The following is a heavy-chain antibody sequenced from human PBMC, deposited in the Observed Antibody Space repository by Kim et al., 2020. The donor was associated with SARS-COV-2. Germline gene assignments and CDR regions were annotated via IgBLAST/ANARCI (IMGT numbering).Heavy chain of an antibody. CDR3: ARDRSSSSGLDWFDP. Sequence: QKFQGRVTMTRDTSTSTVYMELSSLRSEDTAVYYCARDRSSSSGLDWFDPWGQGTLVTVSS. D-gene: IGHD6-6*01. J-gene: IGHJ5*02. V-gene: IGHV1-46*01.